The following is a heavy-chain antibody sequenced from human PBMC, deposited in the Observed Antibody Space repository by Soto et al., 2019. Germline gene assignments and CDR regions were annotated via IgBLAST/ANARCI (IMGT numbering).Heavy chain of an antibody. CDR2: ISAHNGNT. CDR1: GYAFTTYG. CDR3: ARGRYGDY. D-gene: IGHD1-1*01. J-gene: IGHJ4*02. Sequence: QVDLVQSGAEVKKPGASVKVSCKGSGYAFTTYGITWMRQAPGQGLEWMGWISAHNGNTNYAQKLQGRVTVTRDTSTSTAYRELRSLRSDDTAVYYSARGRYGDYWGQGVLVTVSS. V-gene: IGHV1-18*01.